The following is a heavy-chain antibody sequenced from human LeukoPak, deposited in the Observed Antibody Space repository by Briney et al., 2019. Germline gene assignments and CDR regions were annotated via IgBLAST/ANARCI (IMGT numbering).Heavy chain of an antibody. J-gene: IGHJ4*02. Sequence: SVTLSLTCTVSGGSISSYYWSWIRQPPGKGLEWIGYIYYSGSTNYNPSLKSRVTISVDTSKKQFSLKLSSVTAADTAVYYCARGVDYYGVWGQGTLVTVSS. V-gene: IGHV4-59*12. D-gene: IGHD3-10*01. CDR2: IYYSGST. CDR1: GGSISSYY. CDR3: ARGVDYYGV.